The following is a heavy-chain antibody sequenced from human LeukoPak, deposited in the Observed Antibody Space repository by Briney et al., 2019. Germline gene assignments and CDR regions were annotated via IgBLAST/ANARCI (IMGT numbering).Heavy chain of an antibody. CDR1: GFTFSSYA. Sequence: GGSLRLSCAASGFTFSSYAMGWVRQAPGKGLEWVSAISGSGGSTYYADSVKGRFTISRDNSKNTLYLQMNSLRAEDTAVYYCAKDVVGAINYFDYWGQGTLVTVSS. CDR3: AKDVVGAINYFDY. CDR2: ISGSGGST. J-gene: IGHJ4*02. D-gene: IGHD1-26*01. V-gene: IGHV3-23*01.